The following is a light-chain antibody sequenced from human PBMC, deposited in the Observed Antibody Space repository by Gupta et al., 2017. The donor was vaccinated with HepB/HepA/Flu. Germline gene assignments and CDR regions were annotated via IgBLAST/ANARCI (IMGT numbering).Light chain of an antibody. Sequence: QSVLTQPPSASGTPGQRVTISCSGSSSNIGSNTVTWYQQLPVTAPKLLIYSNDQRPSGVPDRFSDSKSGTSASLAISGLQAEDEADYYCAAWDDSRNGWVFGGGTKLTVL. CDR3: AAWDDSRNGWV. V-gene: IGLV1-44*01. CDR2: SND. CDR1: SSNIGSNT. J-gene: IGLJ3*02.